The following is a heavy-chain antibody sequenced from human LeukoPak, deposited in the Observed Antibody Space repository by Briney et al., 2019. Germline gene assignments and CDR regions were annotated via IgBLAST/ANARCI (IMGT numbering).Heavy chain of an antibody. D-gene: IGHD2-2*01. J-gene: IGHJ3*02. CDR1: GFTFSSYA. Sequence: GGSLRLSCAASGFTFSSYAMSWVRQAPGKGLEWVSAISGSGGSTYYADSMKGRFTISRDNAKNTLYLQMSSLRAEDTAVYYCAREIPATTLGAFDIWGQGTMVTVSS. CDR2: ISGSGGST. V-gene: IGHV3-23*01. CDR3: AREIPATTLGAFDI.